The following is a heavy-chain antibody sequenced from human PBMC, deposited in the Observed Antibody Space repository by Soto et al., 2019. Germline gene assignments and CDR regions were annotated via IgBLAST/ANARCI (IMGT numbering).Heavy chain of an antibody. D-gene: IGHD6-6*01. CDR1: ARTFSSYA. V-gene: IGHV1-69*13. J-gene: IGHJ6*02. CDR2: IVPIFGTA. CDR3: ARDLTRLAARPPYSYGMDV. Sequence: SLRVSCTASARTFSSYAISWVRQAPGQGLEWMGGIVPIFGTANYSQKFQGRVTITADESTSTAYMELSSLRSEDTAVYYCARDLTRLAARPPYSYGMDVWGQGTTVTLSS.